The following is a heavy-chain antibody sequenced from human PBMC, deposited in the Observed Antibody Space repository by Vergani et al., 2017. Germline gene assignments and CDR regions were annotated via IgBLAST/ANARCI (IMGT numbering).Heavy chain of an antibody. J-gene: IGHJ4*02. CDR1: GFTFSSYS. CDR2: ISSSSSTI. D-gene: IGHD3-10*01. CDR3: AKSGWANFDY. Sequence: EVQLVESGGGLVQPGGSLRLSCAASGFTFSSYSMNWVRQAPGKGLEWVSYISSSSSTIYYADSVKGRFTISRDNAKNSLYLQMNSLRAEDTAVYYCAKSGWANFDYWGQGTLVTVSS. V-gene: IGHV3-48*01.